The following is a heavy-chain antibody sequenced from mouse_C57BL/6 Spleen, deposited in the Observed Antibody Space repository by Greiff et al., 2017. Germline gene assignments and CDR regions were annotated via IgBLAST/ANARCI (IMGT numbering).Heavy chain of an antibody. CDR1: GYTFTDYY. CDR2: INPNNGGT. Sequence: EVQLQQSGPELVKPGASVKISCKASGYTFTDYYMNWVKQSHGKSLEWIGDINPNNGGTSYNQKFKGKATLTVDKSSSTAYMELRSLTSEDSAVYYCARTYYYGSREAWFAYWGQGTLVTVSA. CDR3: ARTYYYGSREAWFAY. D-gene: IGHD1-1*01. V-gene: IGHV1-26*01. J-gene: IGHJ3*01.